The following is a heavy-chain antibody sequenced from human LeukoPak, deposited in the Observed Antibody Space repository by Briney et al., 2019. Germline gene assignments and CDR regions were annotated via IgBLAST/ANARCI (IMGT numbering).Heavy chain of an antibody. V-gene: IGHV4-59*01. CDR1: GVSISSYY. CDR3: ARESSTYYYGMDV. Sequence: PSETLSLTCTVSGVSISSYYWSWLRQPPGKGLEWIGYIYYSGSTNYNPSLKSRVTISVDTSKNQFSLKLSSVTAADTAVYYCARESSTYYYGMDVWGQGTTVTVSS. CDR2: IYYSGST. J-gene: IGHJ6*02. D-gene: IGHD6-13*01.